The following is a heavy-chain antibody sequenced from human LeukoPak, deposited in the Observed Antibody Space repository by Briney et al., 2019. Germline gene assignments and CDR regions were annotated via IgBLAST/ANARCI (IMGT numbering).Heavy chain of an antibody. V-gene: IGHV1-46*01. CDR2: INPSGGST. Sequence: ASVKVSCKASGGTFSSYAISWVRQAPGQGLEWMGIINPSGGSTSYAQKFQGRVTMTRDTSTSTVYMELSSLRSEDTAVYYCAREVGATPYYFDYWGQGTLVTVSS. CDR1: GGTFSSYA. J-gene: IGHJ4*02. D-gene: IGHD1-26*01. CDR3: AREVGATPYYFDY.